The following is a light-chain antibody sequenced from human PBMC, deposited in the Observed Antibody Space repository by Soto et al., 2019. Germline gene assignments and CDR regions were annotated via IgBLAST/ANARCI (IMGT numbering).Light chain of an antibody. CDR2: EVS. V-gene: IGLV2-18*02. CDR1: SSDFSTYSS. CDR3: SSYRISNTYV. J-gene: IGLJ1*01. Sequence: QSALTQPPSVSGSLGQSVTISGTGTSSDFSTYSSFSWYQQPPGTLPKLLIYEVSNRPSGVPDRFSGSRSGNTASLTISGLQAEDEADYYCSSYRISNTYVFGTGTKLTVL.